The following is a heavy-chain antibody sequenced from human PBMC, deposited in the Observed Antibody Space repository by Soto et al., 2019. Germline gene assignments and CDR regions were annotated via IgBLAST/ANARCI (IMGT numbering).Heavy chain of an antibody. V-gene: IGHV1-3*01. CDR1: GYTFTSYA. CDR3: ASGWFGEFVYQFDY. CDR2: INAGNGNT. J-gene: IGHJ4*02. Sequence: ASVKVSCKASGYTFTSYAMHWVRQAPGQRLEWMGWINAGNGNTKYSQKFQGRVTITRDTSASTVYMELRSLGSDDTAVYYCASGWFGEFVYQFDYWGQGTLVTVSS. D-gene: IGHD3-10*01.